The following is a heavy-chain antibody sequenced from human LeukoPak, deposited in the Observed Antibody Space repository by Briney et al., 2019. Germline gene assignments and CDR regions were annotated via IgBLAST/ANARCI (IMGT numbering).Heavy chain of an antibody. J-gene: IGHJ6*02. Sequence: SETLSLTRAVYGGSFSGYYWSWIRQPPGKGLEWIGEINHSGSTNYNPSLKSRVTISVDTSKSQFSLKLSSVTAADTAVYYCARGYGCSSTSCRYYYYYYGMDVWGQGTTVTVSS. CDR2: INHSGST. CDR1: GGSFSGYY. D-gene: IGHD2-2*01. CDR3: ARGYGCSSTSCRYYYYYYGMDV. V-gene: IGHV4-34*01.